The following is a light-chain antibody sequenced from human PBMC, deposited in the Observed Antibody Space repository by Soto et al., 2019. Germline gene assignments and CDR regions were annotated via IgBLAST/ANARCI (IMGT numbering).Light chain of an antibody. V-gene: IGKV3-20*01. CDR1: QSVSSSY. Sequence: EIVFTQSPDTLSLSPGERATLSCRASQSVSSSYLAWYQQTPGQAPRLLIYGTSNRATGIPDRFSGSGSGTDFTLTICRLEPEDFAVYYCQQYGNSRWTFGQGTKVEIK. CDR2: GTS. CDR3: QQYGNSRWT. J-gene: IGKJ1*01.